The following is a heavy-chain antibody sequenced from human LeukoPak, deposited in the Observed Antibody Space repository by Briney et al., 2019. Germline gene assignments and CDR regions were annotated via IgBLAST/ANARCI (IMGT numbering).Heavy chain of an antibody. CDR2: IYYSGST. J-gene: IGHJ6*03. Sequence: SQTLSLTCTVSGGSISSGDYYWSWIRQPPGKGLEWIGYIYYSGSTYYNPSLKSRVTISVDTSKNQFSLKLSSVTAADTAVYYCARDRGTILGVVIGYMDVWGKGTTVTVSS. V-gene: IGHV4-30-4*08. D-gene: IGHD3-3*01. CDR1: GGSISSGDYY. CDR3: ARDRGTILGVVIGYMDV.